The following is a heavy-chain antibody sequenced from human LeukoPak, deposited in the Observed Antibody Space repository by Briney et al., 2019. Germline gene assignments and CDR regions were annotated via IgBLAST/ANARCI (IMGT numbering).Heavy chain of an antibody. V-gene: IGHV4-4*07. CDR2: IYTSGST. J-gene: IGHJ4*02. CDR3: ARDNSSRAYDY. CDR1: DDSISGYY. D-gene: IGHD6-19*01. Sequence: SETLSLTCTVSDDSISGYYWSWIRRPAGKGLEWIGRIYTSGSTNYNPSLKSRVTMSIDTSKNQFSLKLSSVTAADTAVYYCARDNSSRAYDYWGQGTLVTVSS.